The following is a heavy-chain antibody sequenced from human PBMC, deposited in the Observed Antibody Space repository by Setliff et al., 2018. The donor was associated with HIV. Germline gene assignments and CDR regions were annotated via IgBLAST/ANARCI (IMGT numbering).Heavy chain of an antibody. V-gene: IGHV4-4*07. CDR3: ARSSYYGSGSYTNY. CDR2: IYTSGNT. D-gene: IGHD3-10*01. Sequence: SETLSLTCTVSGVSISNYYWSWIRQPAGKGLEWIGRIYTSGNTNYNPSLKSRVTMSVDTSKKQFSLKLTSVTAADTAVYYCARSSYYGSGSYTNYWGQGTLVTVSS. CDR1: GVSISNYY. J-gene: IGHJ4*02.